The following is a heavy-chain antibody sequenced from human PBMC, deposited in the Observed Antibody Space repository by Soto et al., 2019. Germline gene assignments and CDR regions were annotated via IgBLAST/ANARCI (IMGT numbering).Heavy chain of an antibody. D-gene: IGHD3-3*01. Sequence: VASVKVSCKASGYTFTSYDINWVRQATGQGLEWMGWMNPNSGNTGYAQKFQGRVTMTRNTSISTAYMELSSLRSEDTAVYYCARGTTYYDFWRGYSGNYNWLDPSGQGTLVTVPS. V-gene: IGHV1-8*01. CDR2: MNPNSGNT. CDR3: ARGTTYYDFWRGYSGNYNWLDP. CDR1: GYTFTSYD. J-gene: IGHJ5*02.